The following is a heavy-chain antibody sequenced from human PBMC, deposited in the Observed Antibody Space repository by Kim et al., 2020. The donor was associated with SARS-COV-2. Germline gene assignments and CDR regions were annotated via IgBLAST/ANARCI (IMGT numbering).Heavy chain of an antibody. V-gene: IGHV1-46*01. J-gene: IGHJ4*02. D-gene: IGHD3-9*01. Sequence: SYEKKFQGRVTMTRDTSTSTVYMELSSLRSEDTAVYYCARVDSNYFDYWGQGTLVTVSS. CDR3: ARVDSNYFDY.